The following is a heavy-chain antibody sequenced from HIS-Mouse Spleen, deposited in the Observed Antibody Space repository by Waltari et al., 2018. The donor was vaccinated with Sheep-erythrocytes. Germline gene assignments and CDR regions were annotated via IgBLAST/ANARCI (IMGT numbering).Heavy chain of an antibody. Sequence: EVQLVESGGGLVKPGGSLRLSCAASGFTFSSYSMNWVRQAPGKGLWGASSISSRSSYISYADSVKGRFTISRDNAKNSLYLQMNSLRAEDTAVYYCARVASGATFDYWGQGTLVTVSS. D-gene: IGHD1-26*01. CDR3: ARVASGATFDY. J-gene: IGHJ4*02. CDR1: GFTFSSYS. CDR2: ISSRSSYI. V-gene: IGHV3-21*01.